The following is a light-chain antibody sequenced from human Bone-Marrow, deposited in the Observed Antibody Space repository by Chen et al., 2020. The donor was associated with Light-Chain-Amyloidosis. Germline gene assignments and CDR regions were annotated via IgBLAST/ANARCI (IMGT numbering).Light chain of an antibody. V-gene: IGLV3-21*02. CDR2: DDS. J-gene: IGLJ3*02. CDR1: NIGSTS. CDR3: QGWDRSSDRPV. Sequence: SYVLTQPSSVSVAPGHTATIACGGNNIGSTSVHWYQQTPGQAPLLVVYDDSDRPSGIPERVSGTNSGNTATMTIRRGEAGDEADYYCQGWDRSSDRPVFGGGTKLTVL.